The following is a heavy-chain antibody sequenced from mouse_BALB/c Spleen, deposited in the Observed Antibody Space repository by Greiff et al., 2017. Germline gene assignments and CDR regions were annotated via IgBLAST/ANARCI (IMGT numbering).Heavy chain of an antibody. D-gene: IGHD4-1*01. CDR2: ISSGSSTI. Sequence: DVKLVESGGGLVQPGGSRKLSCAASGFTFSSFGMHWVRQAPEKGLEWVAYISSGSSTIYYADTVKGRFTISRDNPKNTLFLQMTSLRSEDTAMYYCASGTGTGAYWGQGTLVTVSA. CDR1: GFTFSSFG. CDR3: ASGTGTGAY. V-gene: IGHV5-17*02. J-gene: IGHJ3*01.